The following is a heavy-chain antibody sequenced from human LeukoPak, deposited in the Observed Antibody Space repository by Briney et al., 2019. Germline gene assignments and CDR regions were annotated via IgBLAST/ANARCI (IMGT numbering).Heavy chain of an antibody. J-gene: IGHJ5*02. V-gene: IGHV4-38-2*02. CDR1: GYSISSGYY. D-gene: IGHD3-10*01. CDR3: ARITTMVRGGVNWFDP. CDR2: IYHSGST. Sequence: ASETLSLTCTVSGYSISSGYYWGWIRQPPGKGLEWIGSIYHSGSTYYNPSLKSRVTISADTSKNQFSLKLSSVTAADTAVYYCARITTMVRGGVNWFDPWGQGTLVTVSS.